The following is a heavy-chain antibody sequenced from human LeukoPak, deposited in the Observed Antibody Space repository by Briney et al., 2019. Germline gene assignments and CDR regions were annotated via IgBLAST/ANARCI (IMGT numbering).Heavy chain of an antibody. D-gene: IGHD3-9*01. V-gene: IGHV3-11*01. Sequence: GGSLRLSCAASGFTFSDYYMSWIRQAPGKGLEWVSYISSSGSTIYYADSVKGRFTISRDNSKNTLYLQMNSLRAEDTAAYYCAKTTYYDILTNDYWGQGTLVTVSS. J-gene: IGHJ4*02. CDR2: ISSSGSTI. CDR1: GFTFSDYY. CDR3: AKTTYYDILTNDY.